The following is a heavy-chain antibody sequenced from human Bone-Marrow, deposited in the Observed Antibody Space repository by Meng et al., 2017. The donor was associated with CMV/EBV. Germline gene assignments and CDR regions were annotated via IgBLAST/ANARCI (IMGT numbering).Heavy chain of an antibody. D-gene: IGHD2-2*01. CDR3: ARDGIPAAPNWFDP. Sequence: GGSLRLSCAASGFTFNSYQMNWVRQAPGKGLEWVSYISSDGATIYYADSVKGRFTISRDNAKNSLYLQMNSLRAEDTAVYYCARDGIPAAPNWFDPWGQETLVTVSS. J-gene: IGHJ5*02. V-gene: IGHV3-48*03. CDR1: GFTFNSYQ. CDR2: ISSDGATI.